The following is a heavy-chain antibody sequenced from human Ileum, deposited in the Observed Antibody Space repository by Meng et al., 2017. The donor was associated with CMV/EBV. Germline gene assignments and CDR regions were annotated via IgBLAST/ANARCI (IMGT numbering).Heavy chain of an antibody. J-gene: IGHJ5*02. V-gene: IGHV3-21*01. CDR3: GRAIDYGHPNWFDT. CDR2: ISGSSTYI. Sequence: GGSLRPSCTVSGFTFTSYSITWVRQAPGKGLEWLSYISGSSTYIYHAASVKGGFTISRENAKNSVYLQMNGLGAEDAAVYYCGRAIDYGHPNWFDTWGQGTLVTVSS. CDR1: GFTFTSYS. D-gene: IGHD4-17*01.